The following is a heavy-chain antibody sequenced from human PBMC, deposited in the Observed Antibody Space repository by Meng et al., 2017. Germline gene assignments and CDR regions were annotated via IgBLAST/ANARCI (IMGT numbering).Heavy chain of an antibody. Sequence: EVELVGSGGGLVKPGGSLRLSCAASGFTFNNVWMSWVRQAPGKGLEWVGRIERKIDGGTTHYAAPVKGRFTISRDDSENTLYLQMNSLKIEDTAVYYCATDGLTGSPFDYWGQGTLVTVSS. J-gene: IGHJ4*02. CDR3: ATDGLTGSPFDY. CDR2: IERKIDGGTT. CDR1: GFTFNNVW. V-gene: IGHV3-15*04. D-gene: IGHD3-10*01.